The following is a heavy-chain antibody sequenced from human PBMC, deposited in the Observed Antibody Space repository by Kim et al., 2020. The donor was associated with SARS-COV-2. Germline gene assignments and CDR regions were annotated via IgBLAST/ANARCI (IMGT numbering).Heavy chain of an antibody. J-gene: IGHJ5*02. V-gene: IGHV1-69*13. D-gene: IGHD2-15*01. CDR3: ARDYTLRPSKAARGYNWFDP. Sequence: SVKVSCKASGGTFSSYAISWVRQAPGQGLEWMGGIIPIFGTANYAQKFQGRVTITADESTSTAYMELSSLRSEDTAVYYCARDYTLRPSKAARGYNWFDPWGQGTLVTVSS. CDR1: GGTFSSYA. CDR2: IIPIFGTA.